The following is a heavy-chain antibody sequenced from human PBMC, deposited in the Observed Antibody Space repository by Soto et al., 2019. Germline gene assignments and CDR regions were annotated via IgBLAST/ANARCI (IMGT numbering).Heavy chain of an antibody. V-gene: IGHV1-69*13. D-gene: IGHD2-8*01. CDR3: ARINCPNALCYYYFAF. CDR1: RGTFSSYA. CDR2: IIPMFRTA. J-gene: IGHJ4*02. Sequence: GASVKVSCKASRGTFSSYAFSWVRQAPGQGLEWMGGIIPMFRTANYAQKFHGRVTITADESTRTVYMHLSGLRFEDTAVYYCARINCPNALCYYYFAFWGQGTLVTVSS.